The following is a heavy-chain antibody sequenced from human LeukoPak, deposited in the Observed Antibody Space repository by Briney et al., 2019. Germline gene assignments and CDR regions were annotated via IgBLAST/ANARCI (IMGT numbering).Heavy chain of an antibody. V-gene: IGHV1-2*02. Sequence: ASVKVSCKTSGYNFIRYHIHWVRQAPGQGLEWMGWINPNRDRTKYAQTFQDRVTMTRDTSINTAYMELTRLRSDDTAVYYCARDRYDYGSDPEVDFDYWGQGTLVTVSS. CDR1: GYNFIRYH. CDR3: ARDRYDYGSDPEVDFDY. J-gene: IGHJ4*02. CDR2: INPNRDRT. D-gene: IGHD3-10*01.